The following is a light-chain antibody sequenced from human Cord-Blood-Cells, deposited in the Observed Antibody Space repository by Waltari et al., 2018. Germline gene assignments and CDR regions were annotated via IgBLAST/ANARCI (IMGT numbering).Light chain of an antibody. CDR3: QQYYSTPYT. CDR2: GAS. CDR1: QSVLYSSHNKKY. Sequence: DIVMTQSPDSLAVSLGESATLNCKSSQSVLYSSHNKKYLAWYQQKPGEPPKLLSYGASTREAGVPGRFSGSGSGTDFTLTISSLQAEDVAVDYWQQYYSTPYTFGQGTKLEIK. J-gene: IGKJ2*01. V-gene: IGKV4-1*01.